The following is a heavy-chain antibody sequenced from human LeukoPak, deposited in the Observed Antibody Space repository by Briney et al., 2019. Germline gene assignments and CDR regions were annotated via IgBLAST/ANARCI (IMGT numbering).Heavy chain of an antibody. D-gene: IGHD1-26*01. CDR2: ISSSSSYI. CDR1: GFTFSSYG. J-gene: IGHJ4*02. CDR3: ARYSTSRPAIDYFDY. Sequence: GGSLRLSCAASGFTFSSYGMNWVRQAPGKGLEWVSSISSSSSYIYYADSVKGRFTISRDNAKNSLYLQMNSLRAEDTAVYYCARYSTSRPAIDYFDYWGQGTLVTVSS. V-gene: IGHV3-21*01.